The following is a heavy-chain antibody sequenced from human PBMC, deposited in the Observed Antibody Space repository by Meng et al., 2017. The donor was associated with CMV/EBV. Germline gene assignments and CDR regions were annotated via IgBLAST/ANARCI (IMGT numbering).Heavy chain of an antibody. Sequence: SVKVSCKASGGTFSSYAISWVRQAPGQGLEWMGGIFPIFGTANYAQKFQGRVTITTDESTSTAYMELSSLRSEDTAVYYCARRVTMAGNWFDPWGQGTLVTVSS. CDR2: IFPIFGTA. D-gene: IGHD4/OR15-4a*01. J-gene: IGHJ5*02. CDR3: ARRVTMAGNWFDP. CDR1: GGTFSSYA. V-gene: IGHV1-69*05.